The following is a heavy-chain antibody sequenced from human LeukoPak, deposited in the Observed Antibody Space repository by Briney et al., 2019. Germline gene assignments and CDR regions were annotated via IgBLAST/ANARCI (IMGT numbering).Heavy chain of an antibody. CDR1: GFTFSDYY. D-gene: IGHD6-13*01. V-gene: IGHV3-11*05. CDR2: ISSSSSYT. Sequence: GGALRLSCAASGFTFSDYYMSWIRQAPWRGREWVSYISSSSSYTNYESSVRVRFTISRDNERKSLNLQMNSLRAEDTAVYYCARDAVSLAAAGTSDYWGQGSLVTVSS. CDR3: ARDAVSLAAAGTSDY. J-gene: IGHJ4*02.